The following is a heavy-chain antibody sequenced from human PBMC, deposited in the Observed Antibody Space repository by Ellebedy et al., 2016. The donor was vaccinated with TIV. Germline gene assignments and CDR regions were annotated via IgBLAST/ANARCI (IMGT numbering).Heavy chain of an antibody. CDR2: ISAYNGNT. CDR3: ARDSGMSITGTTFWFDP. CDR1: GYTFTSYG. J-gene: IGHJ5*02. Sequence: AASVKVSCKASGYTFTSYGISWVRQAPGQGLEWMGWISAYNGNTNYAQKLQGRVTMTTDTSTSTAYMELRSLRSDDTAVYYCARDSGMSITGTTFWFDPWGQGTLVTVSS. D-gene: IGHD1-7*01. V-gene: IGHV1-18*01.